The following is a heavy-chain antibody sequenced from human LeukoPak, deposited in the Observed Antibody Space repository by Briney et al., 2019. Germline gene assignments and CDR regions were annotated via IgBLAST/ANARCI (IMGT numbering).Heavy chain of an antibody. CDR1: GFTFSDSW. Sequence: PGGPLRLSCVASGFTFSDSWMSWVRRAPGKGLEWVADIKKDGSEKDYVDSVKGRFTISRDNAKNSLYLQMDSLRAEDTAVYYCATYTDWVAGDVWGQGTTVSVSS. D-gene: IGHD3/OR15-3a*01. J-gene: IGHJ6*02. V-gene: IGHV3-7*01. CDR2: IKKDGSEK. CDR3: ATYTDWVAGDV.